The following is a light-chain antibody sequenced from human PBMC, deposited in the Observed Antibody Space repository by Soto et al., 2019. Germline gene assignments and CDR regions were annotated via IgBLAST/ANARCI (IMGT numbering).Light chain of an antibody. CDR3: QVWDIMTDNYV. Sequence: SYELTQPPSVSVAPEKTTTITCGGNNIGDKRVHWYRQKSGPAPVLLISYDSDRPSGIPERFSGSNSGNTATLTISRVEAGDEADYYCQVWDIMTDNYVFGGGTKVTVL. V-gene: IGLV3-21*04. J-gene: IGLJ1*01. CDR1: NIGDKR. CDR2: YDS.